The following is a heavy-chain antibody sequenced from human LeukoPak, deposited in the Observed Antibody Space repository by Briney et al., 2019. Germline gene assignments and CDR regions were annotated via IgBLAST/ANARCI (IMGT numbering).Heavy chain of an antibody. Sequence: GGSLRLSCAASGFTFSSYWMHWVRQAPGKGLEWVSVIYSGGTTYYADSVKGRFTISRDNSKNTLYLQMNSLRAEDTAVYYCARGGDGYNSGLDYWGQGTLVTVS. D-gene: IGHD5-24*01. CDR3: ARGGDGYNSGLDY. J-gene: IGHJ4*02. CDR2: IYSGGTT. CDR1: GFTFSSYW. V-gene: IGHV3-53*01.